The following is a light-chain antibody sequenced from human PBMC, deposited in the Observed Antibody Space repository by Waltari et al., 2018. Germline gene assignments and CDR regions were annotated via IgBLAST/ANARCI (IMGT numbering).Light chain of an antibody. CDR2: AAF. J-gene: IGKJ3*01. Sequence: IVMTQSPASLSASPGETATLSCGASQHVSSNLAWYQQKPGQGPRLLIYAAFTRAPGVSNRFNGRGSGTQFTLTIVSLQPEDFALYFCQQYNDPTSTFGPGTQVDI. V-gene: IGKV3-15*01. CDR3: QQYNDPTST. CDR1: QHVSSN.